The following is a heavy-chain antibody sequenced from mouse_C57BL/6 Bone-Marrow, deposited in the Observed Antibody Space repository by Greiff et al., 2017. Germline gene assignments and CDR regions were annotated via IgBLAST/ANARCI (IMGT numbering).Heavy chain of an antibody. CDR2: IDPENGDT. CDR3: TTYYSNYWYFEV. J-gene: IGHJ1*03. CDR1: GFNFKDDY. D-gene: IGHD2-5*01. Sequence: EVKLVESGAELVRPGASVKLSCTASGFNFKDDYMHWVKQRPEQGLEWIGRIDPENGDTEYASKFQGKATITADTSSNTAYLQLSSLTSEDTAVYDCTTYYSNYWYFEVWGTGTTVTVSS. V-gene: IGHV14-4*01.